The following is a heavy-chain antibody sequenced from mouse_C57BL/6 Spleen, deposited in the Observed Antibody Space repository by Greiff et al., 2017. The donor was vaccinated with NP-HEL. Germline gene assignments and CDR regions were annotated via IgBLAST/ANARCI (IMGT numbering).Heavy chain of an antibody. V-gene: IGHV5-17*01. CDR1: GFTFSDYG. J-gene: IGHJ4*01. CDR2: ISSGSSTI. CDR3: ARPYWGNYDAMDY. Sequence: EVMLVESGGGLVKPGGSLKLSCAASGFTFSDYGMHWVRQAPEKGLEWVAYISSGSSTIYYADTVKGRFTISRDNAKNTLFLQMTSLRSEDTAMYYCARPYWGNYDAMDYWGQGTSVTVSS. D-gene: IGHD2-10*01.